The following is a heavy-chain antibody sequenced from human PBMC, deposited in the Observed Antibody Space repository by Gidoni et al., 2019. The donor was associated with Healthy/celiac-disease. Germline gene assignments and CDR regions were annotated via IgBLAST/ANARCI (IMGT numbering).Heavy chain of an antibody. D-gene: IGHD6-6*01. V-gene: IGHV3-30*04. J-gene: IGHJ6*02. CDR3: ARGSSSSFYGMDV. CDR1: GFTFSSYA. CDR2: ISYDGSNK. Sequence: QVQLVESGGGVVQPGRSLRLSCAASGFTFSSYAMHWVRQAPGKGLEWVAVISYDGSNKDYADSVKGRFTISRDNSKNTLYLQMNSLRAEDTAVYYCARGSSSSFYGMDVWGQGTTVTVSS.